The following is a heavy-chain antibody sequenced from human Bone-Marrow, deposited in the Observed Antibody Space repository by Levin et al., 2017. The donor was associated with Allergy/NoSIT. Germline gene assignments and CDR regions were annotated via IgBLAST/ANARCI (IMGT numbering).Heavy chain of an antibody. CDR2: ISTSGSTI. Sequence: GGSLRLSCAASGFTFSDYYMSWIRQAPGKGLEWVSHISTSGSTIYHADSVKGRFTISRDNAKNSVYLQMNSLRAEDTAVYYCARESCSGGSCYGGFDYWGQGTLVTVSS. V-gene: IGHV3-11*01. D-gene: IGHD2-15*01. J-gene: IGHJ4*02. CDR3: ARESCSGGSCYGGFDY. CDR1: GFTFSDYY.